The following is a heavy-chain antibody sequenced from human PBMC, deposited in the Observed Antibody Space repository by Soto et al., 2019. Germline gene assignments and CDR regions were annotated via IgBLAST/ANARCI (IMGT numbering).Heavy chain of an antibody. CDR1: GGSISSSENY. D-gene: IGHD5-18*01. CDR3: ARQQYNYGFFDRFDP. V-gene: IGHV4-39*01. J-gene: IGHJ5*02. Sequence: ETLCPTCSVSGGSISSSENYWGWIRQPPGKGLEWIGTTYIAGNTYYNPALKSRVTFSVNPSKNELSLSLGFVTAADTAVYYCARQQYNYGFFDRFDPWGQGTMVTVSS. CDR2: TYIAGNT.